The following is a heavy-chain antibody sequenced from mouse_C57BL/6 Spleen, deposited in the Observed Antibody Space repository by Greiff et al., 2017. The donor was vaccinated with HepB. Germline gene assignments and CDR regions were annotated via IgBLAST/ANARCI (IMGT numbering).Heavy chain of an antibody. V-gene: IGHV1-64*01. CDR2: IHPNSGST. Sequence: VQLQQPGAELVKPGASVKLSCKASGYTFTSYWMHWVKQRPGQGLEWIGMIHPNSGSTNYNEKFKSKATLTVEKSSSTAYMQLSSLTSEDSAVYYCARGGLLYAMDYWGQGTSVTVSS. CDR3: ARGGLLYAMDY. J-gene: IGHJ4*01. CDR1: GYTFTSYW. D-gene: IGHD1-1*01.